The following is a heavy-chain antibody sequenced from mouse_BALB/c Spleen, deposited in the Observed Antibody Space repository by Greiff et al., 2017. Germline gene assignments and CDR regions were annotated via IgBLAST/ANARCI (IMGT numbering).Heavy chain of an antibody. Sequence: EVQLVESGGGLVQPGGSLKLSCAASGFTFSSYGMSWVRQTPDKRLELVATINSNGGSTYYPDSVKGRFTISRDNAKNTLYLQMSSLKSEDTAMYYCAREGDYDYGFAYWGQGTLVTVSA. CDR3: AREGDYDYGFAY. D-gene: IGHD2-4*01. V-gene: IGHV5-6-3*01. CDR2: INSNGGST. CDR1: GFTFSSYG. J-gene: IGHJ3*01.